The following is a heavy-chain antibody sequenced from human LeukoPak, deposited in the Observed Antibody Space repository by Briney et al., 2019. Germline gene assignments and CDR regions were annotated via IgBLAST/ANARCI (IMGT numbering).Heavy chain of an antibody. V-gene: IGHV3-15*01. D-gene: IGHD2-21*01. Sequence: GGSLRLSCAASGFTFTNAWMTWVRQAPGKGLEWVGCIKGKTDAGTIDYATPVKGRFTISRDDSKNTLYLQLSSLKTDDTAVYYCTTGELNWGQGTLVTVSS. CDR1: GFTFTNAW. CDR3: TTGELN. J-gene: IGHJ4*02. CDR2: IKGKTDAGTI.